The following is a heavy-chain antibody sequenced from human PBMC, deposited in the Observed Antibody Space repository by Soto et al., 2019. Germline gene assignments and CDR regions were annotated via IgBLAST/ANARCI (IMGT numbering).Heavy chain of an antibody. CDR1: GFTFSNAW. CDR2: IKSKTDGGTT. CDR3: TTDEQYDLWSVEAFDI. D-gene: IGHD3-3*01. J-gene: IGHJ3*02. Sequence: GGSLRLSCATSGFTFSNAWMSWVRQAPGKGLEWVGRIKSKTDGGTTDYAAPVKGRFTISRDDSKNTLYLQMNSMKTEDTAVYYCTTDEQYDLWSVEAFDIWGQGTMLTV. V-gene: IGHV3-15*01.